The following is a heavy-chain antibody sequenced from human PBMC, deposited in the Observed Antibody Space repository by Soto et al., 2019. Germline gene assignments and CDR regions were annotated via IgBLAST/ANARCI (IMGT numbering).Heavy chain of an antibody. Sequence: PSETLSLTCTVSGGSISSYYWSWVRQPPGKGLEWIGYIYYSGSTNYNPSLKSRVTISVDTSKNQFSLKLSSVTAADTAVYYCARHAYCSGGSCYRLDYWGQGTLVTVSS. CDR3: ARHAYCSGGSCYRLDY. D-gene: IGHD2-15*01. V-gene: IGHV4-59*08. J-gene: IGHJ4*02. CDR2: IYYSGST. CDR1: GGSISSYY.